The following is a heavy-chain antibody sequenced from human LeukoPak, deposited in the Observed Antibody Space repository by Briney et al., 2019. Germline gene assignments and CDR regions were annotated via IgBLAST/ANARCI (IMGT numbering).Heavy chain of an antibody. J-gene: IGHJ4*02. V-gene: IGHV4-39*01. D-gene: IGHD2-21*01. CDR2: IYYGGTT. CDR3: ARRGLVVVPL. Sequence: SETLSLTCTVPGGSVSSSDSYWVWVRQPPGKGLEWIGSIYYGGTTYYNPSLKSRVTISADTSKNQFSLEVTSVTAADTAVYYCARRGLVVVPLWGQGTLVTVSS. CDR1: GGSVSSSDSY.